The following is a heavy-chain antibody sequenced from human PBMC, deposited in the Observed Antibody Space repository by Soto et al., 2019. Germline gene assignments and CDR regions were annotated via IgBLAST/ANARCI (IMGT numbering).Heavy chain of an antibody. CDR2: IYHSGST. CDR1: GGSISSGGYS. CDR3: ARGPHFGY. Sequence: SETLSLTCAVSGGSISSGGYSWSWIRQPPGKGLEWIGYIYHSGSTYYNPSLKSRVTISVDRSKNQFSLKLSSVTAADTAVYYCARGPHFGYWGQGTLVTVSS. D-gene: IGHD3-10*01. V-gene: IGHV4-30-2*01. J-gene: IGHJ4*02.